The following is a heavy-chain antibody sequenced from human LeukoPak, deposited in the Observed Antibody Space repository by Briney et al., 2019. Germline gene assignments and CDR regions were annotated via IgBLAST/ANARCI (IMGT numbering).Heavy chain of an antibody. CDR1: GFTFTTYW. CDR2: IKQDGTEK. Sequence: GGSLRLSCGASGFTFTTYWMSWVRQAPGKGLEWVANIKQDGTEKYYVDSVKGRFTISRDYARHSLYLQLNSLRAEDTAVYYCARLSEMFRGPQVIYYFDYWGQGTLVNVSS. D-gene: IGHD3-10*01. CDR3: ARLSEMFRGPQVIYYFDY. V-gene: IGHV3-7*01. J-gene: IGHJ4*02.